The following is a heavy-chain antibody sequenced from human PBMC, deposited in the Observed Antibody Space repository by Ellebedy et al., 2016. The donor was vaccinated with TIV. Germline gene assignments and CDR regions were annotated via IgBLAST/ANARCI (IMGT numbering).Heavy chain of an antibody. CDR3: AREVSSGWYYFDN. J-gene: IGHJ4*02. Sequence: GESLKISXTASRFTFSNYWMHWVRQAPGKGLVWVSRINSDGSTTNYADSVKGRFTISRDNSKNTLYLQMNSLRAEDTAVYYCAREVSSGWYYFDNWGQGTLVTVSS. CDR1: RFTFSNYW. V-gene: IGHV3-74*01. D-gene: IGHD6-19*01. CDR2: INSDGSTT.